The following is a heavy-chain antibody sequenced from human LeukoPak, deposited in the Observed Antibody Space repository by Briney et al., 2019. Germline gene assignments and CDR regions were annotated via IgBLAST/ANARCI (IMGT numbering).Heavy chain of an antibody. V-gene: IGHV3-74*01. J-gene: IGHJ4*02. CDR2: INSDGSST. CDR3: ARDQSAVAGRSDCFDY. CDR1: GFTFSSNW. Sequence: QPGGSLRLSCAASGFTFSSNWMHWVRQAPGKGLVWVSRINSDGSSTDYADSVKGRFTISRDNAKNTLYLQMNSLRAEDTAVYYCARDQSAVAGRSDCFDYWGQGTLVTVSS. D-gene: IGHD6-19*01.